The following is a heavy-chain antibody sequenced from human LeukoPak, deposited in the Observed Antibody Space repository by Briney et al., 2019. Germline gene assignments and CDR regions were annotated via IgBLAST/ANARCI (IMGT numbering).Heavy chain of an antibody. CDR2: INHSGST. CDR1: GGSFSGYY. CDR3: ARGYGSGSYYAYYYYGMDV. V-gene: IGHV4-34*01. J-gene: IGHJ6*02. Sequence: SETLSLTCTVCGGSFSGYYWSLIRQPPGKGLEWIGEINHSGSTNYNPSLKSRVTISVDTSKNQFPLKLSSVTAADTAVYYCARGYGSGSYYAYYYYGMDVWGQGTTVTVSS. D-gene: IGHD3-10*01.